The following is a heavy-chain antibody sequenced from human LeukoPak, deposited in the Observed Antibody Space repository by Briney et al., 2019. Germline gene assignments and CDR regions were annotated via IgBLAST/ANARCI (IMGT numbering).Heavy chain of an antibody. CDR2: IYSGGST. CDR1: GFTVSSNY. V-gene: IGHV3-53*01. Sequence: GSLRLSCAASGFTVSSNYMSWVRQAPGKGLEWVSVIYSGGSTYYADSVKGRFTISGDNSKNTLYLQMNSLRAEDTAVYYCARGPSPAQEQWPGDAFDIWGQGTMVTVSS. D-gene: IGHD6-19*01. CDR3: ARGPSPAQEQWPGDAFDI. J-gene: IGHJ3*02.